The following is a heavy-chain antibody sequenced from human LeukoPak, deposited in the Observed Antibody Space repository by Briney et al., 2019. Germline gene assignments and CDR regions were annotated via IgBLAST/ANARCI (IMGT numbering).Heavy chain of an antibody. D-gene: IGHD4-23*01. J-gene: IGHJ4*02. V-gene: IGHV3-11*06. CDR3: ASADGGNFPIDY. CDR1: GFTFSDYY. CDR2: ISYDISDT. Sequence: GGSLRLSCAASGFTFSDYYMNWIRQAPGKRPEWLSYISYDISDTNYADSVKGRFTISRDNAKNSLYLQMNSLRAEDTAVYYCASADGGNFPIDYWGQGTLVTVSS.